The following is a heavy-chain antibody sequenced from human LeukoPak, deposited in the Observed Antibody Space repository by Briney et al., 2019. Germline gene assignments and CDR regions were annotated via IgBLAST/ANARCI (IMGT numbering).Heavy chain of an antibody. CDR1: GYSFTSYW. Sequence: TGESLKISCKGSGYSFTSYWIGWVRQMPGKGLEWMGIIYPGDSDTRYSPSFQGQVTISADKSISTAYLQWSSLKASDTAMCYCARPLNSGTLSTDAFDIWGQGTMVTVSS. CDR2: IYPGDSDT. V-gene: IGHV5-51*01. CDR3: ARPLNSGTLSTDAFDI. J-gene: IGHJ3*02. D-gene: IGHD1-14*01.